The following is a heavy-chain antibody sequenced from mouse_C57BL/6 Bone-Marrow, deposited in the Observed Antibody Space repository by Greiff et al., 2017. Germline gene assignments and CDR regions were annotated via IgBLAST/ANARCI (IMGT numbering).Heavy chain of an antibody. J-gene: IGHJ4*01. CDR3: VLVESEGDYDDYYSMES. Sequence: QVQLKESGPELVKPGASVKISCKASGYTFTDYYINWVKQRPRQGLEWMGWHFPGSGCTYYNEKFKGKATLTVDKSSRPAYMLLRNVSSVDSAVYFFVLVESEGDYDDYYSMESWGLAASGTASS. CDR2: HFPGSGCT. D-gene: IGHD2-13*01. V-gene: IGHV1-75*01. CDR1: GYTFTDYY.